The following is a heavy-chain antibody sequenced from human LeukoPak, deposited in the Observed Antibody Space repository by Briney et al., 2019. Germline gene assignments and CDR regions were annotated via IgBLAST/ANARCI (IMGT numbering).Heavy chain of an antibody. J-gene: IGHJ6*02. D-gene: IGHD2-21*01. CDR3: ASDSPYYGMDV. Sequence: GGSLRLSCAASGFTFSSYAMSWVRQAPGKGLEWVSAISGSGGSTYYADSVKGRFTISRDNSKNTLYLQMSGLRVDDTAVYHCASDSPYYGMDVWGQGTTVTVSS. CDR1: GFTFSSYA. CDR2: ISGSGGST. V-gene: IGHV3-23*01.